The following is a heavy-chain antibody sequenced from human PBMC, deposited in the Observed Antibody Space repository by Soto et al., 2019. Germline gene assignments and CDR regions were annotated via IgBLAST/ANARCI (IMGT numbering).Heavy chain of an antibody. V-gene: IGHV4-30-4*01. D-gene: IGHD3-9*01. CDR3: AALLRYFDWLGNLPPNWFDP. CDR1: GVSISSGDYY. J-gene: IGHJ5*02. Sequence: QVQLQESGPGLVKPSQTLSLTCTVSGVSISSGDYYWSWIRQPPGKGLEWIGYTYYSGSTYYNPSPKRRVTIAVAASKNQFSLKLSSVTAADTAVYYCAALLRYFDWLGNLPPNWFDPWGQGTLVTVSS. CDR2: TYYSGST.